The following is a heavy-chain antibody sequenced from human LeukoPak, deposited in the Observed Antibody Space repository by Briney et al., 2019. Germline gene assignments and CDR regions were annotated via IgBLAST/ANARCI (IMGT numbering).Heavy chain of an antibody. D-gene: IGHD3-10*01. CDR2: IYYSGST. Sequence: SETLSLTCTVSGGSISSYYWSWIRQPPGKGLEWIGYIYYSGSTNYNPSLKSRVAISVDTSKNQFSLKLSSVTAADTAVYYCASGVPGSDYWGQGTLVTVSS. CDR3: ASGVPGSDY. J-gene: IGHJ4*02. CDR1: GGSISSYY. V-gene: IGHV4-59*01.